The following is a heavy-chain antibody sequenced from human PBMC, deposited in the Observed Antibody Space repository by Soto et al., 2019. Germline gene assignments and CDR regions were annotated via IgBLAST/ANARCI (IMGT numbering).Heavy chain of an antibody. D-gene: IGHD2-15*01. CDR3: ARAYCSGGSCWAWSNWFDP. Sequence: ASVKVSCKAIGYSFTSHYMHWVRQAPGQGLEWMGTIYPGGVNIGYAQKFKGRVTMTKDTSTSTVYMELNSLTSEDTAVYYCARAYCSGGSCWAWSNWFDPWGQGTLVTVSS. V-gene: IGHV1-46*01. CDR1: GYSFTSHY. CDR2: IYPGGVNI. J-gene: IGHJ5*02.